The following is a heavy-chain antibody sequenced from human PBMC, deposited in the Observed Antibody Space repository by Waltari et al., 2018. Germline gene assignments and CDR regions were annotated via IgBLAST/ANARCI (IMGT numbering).Heavy chain of an antibody. J-gene: IGHJ6*02. D-gene: IGHD6-13*01. Sequence: QLQQWGAGLLKPSETLSLTCAVYGGSFSGYYWSWIRQPPGKGLEWIGEINHSGSTNYNPSLKSRVTISVDTSKNQFSLKLSSVTAADTAVYYCARIAAAVSPYYYYGMDVWGQGTTVTVSS. CDR2: INHSGST. CDR3: ARIAAAVSPYYYYGMDV. CDR1: GGSFSGYY. V-gene: IGHV4-34*01.